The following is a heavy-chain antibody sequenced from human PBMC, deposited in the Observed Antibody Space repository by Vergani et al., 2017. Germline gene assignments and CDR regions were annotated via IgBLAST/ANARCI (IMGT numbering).Heavy chain of an antibody. Sequence: QVTLRESGPALVKPTQTLTLTCTFSGFSLSTSGMCVSWIRQPPGKALEWLARIDWDDDKYYSTSLKTRLTISKDTPKNQVVLTMTNMDPVDTATYYCARIKSSSWSRGGGMDVWGQGTTVTVSS. CDR3: ARIKSSSWSRGGGMDV. CDR2: IDWDDDK. J-gene: IGHJ6*02. V-gene: IGHV2-70*15. CDR1: GFSLSTSGMC. D-gene: IGHD6-13*01.